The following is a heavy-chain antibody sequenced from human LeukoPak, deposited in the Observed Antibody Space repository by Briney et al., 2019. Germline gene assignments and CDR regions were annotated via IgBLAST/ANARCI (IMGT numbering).Heavy chain of an antibody. V-gene: IGHV3-23*01. D-gene: IGHD3-22*01. CDR2: ITAGGVT. Sequence: GGSLRLSCAASGFTFSTYVMNWVRQAPGRGLEWVSTITAGGVTYYADSVKGRFTISRDNSKNTLFLQMHSLRVEDTAVYYCANRHMNNIVVGPGNYFDYWGQGTLVTVSS. J-gene: IGHJ4*02. CDR1: GFTFSTYV. CDR3: ANRHMNNIVVGPGNYFDY.